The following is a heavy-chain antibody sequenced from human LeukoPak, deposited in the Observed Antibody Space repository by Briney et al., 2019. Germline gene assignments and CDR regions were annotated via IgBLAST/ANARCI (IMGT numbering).Heavy chain of an antibody. CDR2: ISRSGRTI. Sequence: GGSLRLSCAVSGFTFSSYEMNWVRQAPGKGLEWVSYISRSGRTIYYADSVKGRFTISRDNAKNSLYLQMNSLRAEDTAVYYCARPVGPNYFDHWGQGALVTVSS. CDR3: ARPVGPNYFDH. J-gene: IGHJ4*02. CDR1: GFTFSSYE. V-gene: IGHV3-48*03.